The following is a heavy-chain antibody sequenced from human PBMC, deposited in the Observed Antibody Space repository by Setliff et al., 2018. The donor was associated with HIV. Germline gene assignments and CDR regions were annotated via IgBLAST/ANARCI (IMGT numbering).Heavy chain of an antibody. CDR1: GGSFSGYY. Sequence: SETLSLTCAVYGGSFSGYYWSWIRQPPGKGLEWIGEINHSGSTNYNPSLKSRVTISLDPPKNQFSLKLSSVTAADTAVFYCARGPNPGAYFDYWGQGTLVTVSS. CDR2: INHSGST. J-gene: IGHJ4*02. D-gene: IGHD3-10*01. CDR3: ARGPNPGAYFDY. V-gene: IGHV4-34*01.